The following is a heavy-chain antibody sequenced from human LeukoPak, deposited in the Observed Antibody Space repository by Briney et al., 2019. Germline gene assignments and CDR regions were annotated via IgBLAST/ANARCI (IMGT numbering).Heavy chain of an antibody. J-gene: IGHJ4*02. D-gene: IGHD3-22*01. Sequence: GGSLRLSCAASGFTFSSYGMSWVRQAPGKGLEWVSAISGSGGSTYYADSVKGRFTISRDNSKNTLYLQMNSLRAEDTAVYYCAKDSGMDSSGYYAMDYWGQGTLVTVSS. V-gene: IGHV3-23*01. CDR1: GFTFSSYG. CDR3: AKDSGMDSSGYYAMDY. CDR2: ISGSGGST.